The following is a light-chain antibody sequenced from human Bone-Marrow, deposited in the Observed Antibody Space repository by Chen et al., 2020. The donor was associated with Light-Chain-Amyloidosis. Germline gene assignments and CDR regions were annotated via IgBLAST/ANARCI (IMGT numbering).Light chain of an antibody. J-gene: IGLJ2*01. Sequence: SSELTQPPSVSVTPGQTERLTCSGDDLPTKYAYWYQQKPVQAPVMVIHRDTERPSGISERFSGSSSGTTATLTISGVQAEDEDDYHCQSADSSGTYEVIFGGGTKLTVL. CDR1: DLPTKY. CDR2: RDT. V-gene: IGLV3-25*03. CDR3: QSADSSGTYEVI.